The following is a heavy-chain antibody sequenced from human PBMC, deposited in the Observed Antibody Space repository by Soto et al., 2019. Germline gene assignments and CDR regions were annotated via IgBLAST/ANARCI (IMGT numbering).Heavy chain of an antibody. J-gene: IGHJ4*02. Sequence: QVQLQESGPGLVKPSETLSLTCTVSGASITSSYWTWFRQPPGQGLESIGYIHYTGDTNTNPSLKIRVTISIDTSKNHVSLKLSSVTAADTPLYDCARYALTPDFWGQVTLVTVSS. V-gene: IGHV4-59*01. CDR3: ARYALTPDF. CDR1: GASITSSY. CDR2: IHYTGDT.